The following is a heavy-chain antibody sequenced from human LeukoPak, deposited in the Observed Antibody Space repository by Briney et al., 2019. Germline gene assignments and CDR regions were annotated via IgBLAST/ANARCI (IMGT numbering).Heavy chain of an antibody. CDR3: ARDRLSSPKWELLAYFDY. Sequence: GGSLRLSCAASGFTFSDYYMSWIRQAPGKGLEWVSYISSSGSTIYYADSVKGRFTITRDNAKNSLYLQMNSLRAEDTAVYYCARDRLSSPKWELLAYFDYWGQGTLVTVSS. CDR1: GFTFSDYY. CDR2: ISSSGSTI. V-gene: IGHV3-11*01. D-gene: IGHD1-26*01. J-gene: IGHJ4*02.